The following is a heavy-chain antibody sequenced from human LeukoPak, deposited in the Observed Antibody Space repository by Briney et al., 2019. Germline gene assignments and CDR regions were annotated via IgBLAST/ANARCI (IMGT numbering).Heavy chain of an antibody. CDR1: GYTLTELS. CDR3: AREMVPHVVLRYFDWSNWFDP. V-gene: IGHV1-24*01. Sequence: ASVKVSCKVSGYTLTELSMHWVRQAPGKGLEWMGGFDPEDGETIYAQKFQGRVTMTEDTSTDTAYMELSSLRSEDTAVYYCAREMVPHVVLRYFDWSNWFDPWGQGTLVTVSS. D-gene: IGHD3-9*01. J-gene: IGHJ5*02. CDR2: FDPEDGET.